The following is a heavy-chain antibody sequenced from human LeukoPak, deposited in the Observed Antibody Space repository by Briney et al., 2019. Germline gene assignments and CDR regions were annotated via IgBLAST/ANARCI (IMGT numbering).Heavy chain of an antibody. D-gene: IGHD5-18*01. CDR1: GCTFSNYA. CDR2: ISGGGGPT. CDR3: AKNGSYSWPYFFDY. V-gene: IGHV3-23*01. J-gene: IGHJ4*02. Sequence: PGGSLRLSCAASGCTFSNYAMSWVRQAPGKGLEWISAISGGGGPTYYADSVKGRFTTSRDNSKNTLYLQMNSLRPEDAAVYFCAKNGSYSWPYFFDYWGQGTLVTVSS.